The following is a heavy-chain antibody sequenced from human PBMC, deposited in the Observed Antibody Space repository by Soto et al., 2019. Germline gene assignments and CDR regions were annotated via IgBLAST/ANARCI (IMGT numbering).Heavy chain of an antibody. D-gene: IGHD2-15*01. Sequence: GGSLRLSCAASGFTFSSYWMHWVRQAPGKGLVWVSRINSDGGSTSYADSVKGRFTISRDNAKNTLYLQMNSLRAEDTAVYYCVRTSLVVAAATREDYWGQGTRVTVSS. CDR3: VRTSLVVAAATREDY. CDR1: GFTFSSYW. V-gene: IGHV3-74*01. J-gene: IGHJ4*02. CDR2: INSDGGST.